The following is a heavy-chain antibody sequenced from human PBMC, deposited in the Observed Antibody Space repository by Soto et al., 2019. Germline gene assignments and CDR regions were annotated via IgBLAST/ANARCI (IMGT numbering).Heavy chain of an antibody. CDR3: VTMVRGVIMGDWYFDL. J-gene: IGHJ2*01. CDR1: GGSISSGGYY. Sequence: QVQLQESGPGLVKPSQTLSLTCTVSGGSISSGGYYWSWIRQHPGKGLEWIGYIYYSGSTYYNPSLQSRVTISVDTSKNQFSLKLSSVTAADTAVYYCVTMVRGVIMGDWYFDLWGRGTLVTVSS. D-gene: IGHD3-10*01. V-gene: IGHV4-31*03. CDR2: IYYSGST.